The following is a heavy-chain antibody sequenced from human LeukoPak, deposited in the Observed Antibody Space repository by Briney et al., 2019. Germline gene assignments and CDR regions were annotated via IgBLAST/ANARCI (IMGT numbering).Heavy chain of an antibody. D-gene: IGHD6-6*01. CDR2: ISGSGGST. Sequence: PGGSLRLSCAASGFIFSSYAMSWVRQAPGKGLEWVSAISGSGGSTYYADSVKGRFTISRDNSKNTLYLQMSSLRAEDTAVYYCAKSIAARPNFDYWGQGTLVTVSS. CDR3: AKSIAARPNFDY. J-gene: IGHJ4*02. V-gene: IGHV3-23*01. CDR1: GFIFSSYA.